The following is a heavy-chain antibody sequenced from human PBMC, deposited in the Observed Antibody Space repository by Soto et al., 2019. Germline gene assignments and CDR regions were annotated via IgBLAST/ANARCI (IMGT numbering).Heavy chain of an antibody. CDR3: ARESTERGLDY. V-gene: IGHV1-18*01. CDR1: GYTFTTYG. CDR2: ISAYNGNT. J-gene: IGHJ4*02. D-gene: IGHD3-16*01. Sequence: QVKLVQSGAEVKKPGASVKVSCKASGYTFTTYGISWVRQAPGQGLEWMGWISAYNGNTNYAQNLQGRVTMTTDTSTSTAYMDLRSLRSDVTAVYYCARESTERGLDYWGQGTLVTVSS.